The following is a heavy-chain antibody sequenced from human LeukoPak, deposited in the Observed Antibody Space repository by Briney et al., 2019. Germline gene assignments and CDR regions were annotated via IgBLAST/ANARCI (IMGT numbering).Heavy chain of an antibody. CDR2: INSDGSST. J-gene: IGHJ4*02. CDR1: GFTFSSYW. D-gene: IGHD4-11*01. V-gene: IGHV3-74*01. CDR3: ARASTVTYYFDY. Sequence: GGSLRLSCAASGFTFSSYWMHWVRQAPGKGLVWVSRINSDGSSTSYADSVKGRFTISTDNAKNTLYLQMNSLRAEDTAVYYCARASTVTYYFDYWGQGTLVTVSS.